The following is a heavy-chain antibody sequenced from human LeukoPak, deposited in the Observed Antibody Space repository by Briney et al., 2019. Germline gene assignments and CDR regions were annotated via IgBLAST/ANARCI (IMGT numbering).Heavy chain of an antibody. Sequence: ASVKVSCKASGYTFTGYYMHWVRQAPGQGPEWMGIINPSAGSTSHAQKFQGRVTMTRDTSTSTVYMELSSLRSEDTAVYYCTRDRTYYPGSGSFSYYYYGMDVWGQGTTVTVPS. CDR1: GYTFTGYY. J-gene: IGHJ6*02. CDR3: TRDRTYYPGSGSFSYYYYGMDV. D-gene: IGHD3-10*01. CDR2: INPSAGST. V-gene: IGHV1-46*01.